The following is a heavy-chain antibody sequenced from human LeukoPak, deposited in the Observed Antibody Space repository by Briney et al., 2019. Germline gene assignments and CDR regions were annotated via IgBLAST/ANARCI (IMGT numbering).Heavy chain of an antibody. CDR2: IWYDGSNK. V-gene: IGHV3-33*01. CDR1: GFTFSRNG. Sequence: GRSLRLSCVASGFTFSRNGMHWGRQAPGKGLEWGAVIWYDGSNKYYADTAKGRFTIPRDSSKNTLYLQMHSPRAEDTAVYYCASGRLNYFYAMDIWGQGTTVTVSS. J-gene: IGHJ6*02. CDR3: ASGRLNYFYAMDI.